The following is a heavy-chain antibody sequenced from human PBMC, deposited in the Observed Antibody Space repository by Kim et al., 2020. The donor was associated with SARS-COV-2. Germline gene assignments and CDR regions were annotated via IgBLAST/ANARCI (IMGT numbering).Heavy chain of an antibody. Sequence: GGSLRLSCAASGFTFSSYWMSWVRQAPGKGLEWVANIKQDGSEKYYVDSVKGRFTISRDNAKNSLYLQMNSLRAEDTAVYYCARGGGRSLLYYDSKDGMDVWGQGTTVTVSS. D-gene: IGHD3-3*01. CDR3: ARGGGRSLLYYDSKDGMDV. V-gene: IGHV3-7*03. J-gene: IGHJ6*02. CDR2: IKQDGSEK. CDR1: GFTFSSYW.